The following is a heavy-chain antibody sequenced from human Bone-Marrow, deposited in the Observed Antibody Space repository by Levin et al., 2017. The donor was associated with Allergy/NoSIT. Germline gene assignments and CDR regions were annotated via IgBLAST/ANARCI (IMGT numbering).Heavy chain of an antibody. CDR3: ARDYYYRMDV. CDR1: GFAFDKYW. Sequence: GGSLRLSCVSSGFAFDKYWLHWVRQAPGKGLVWVSRINIDGSNTVYADSVRGRFTISRDNAKNTLFLHMSSLRAEDTAEYYCARDYYYRMDVWGQGTTVTVSS. V-gene: IGHV3-74*01. J-gene: IGHJ6*02. CDR2: INIDGSNT.